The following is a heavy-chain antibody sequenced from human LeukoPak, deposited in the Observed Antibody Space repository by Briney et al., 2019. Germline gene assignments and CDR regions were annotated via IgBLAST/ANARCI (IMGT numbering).Heavy chain of an antibody. J-gene: IGHJ4*02. CDR1: GFTFRDYN. V-gene: IGHV3-48*01. CDR3: ARDVYYGSGSPRLDY. CDR2: MSLRGNII. D-gene: IGHD3-10*01. Sequence: GGSLRLSCATSGFTFRDYNMNWVRQVPGKGLESVSYMSLRGNIIYYADSVKGRFTISRDNAKNSLYLQMNRLRVEDTGVYYCARDVYYGSGSPRLDYWGQGTLVTVSS.